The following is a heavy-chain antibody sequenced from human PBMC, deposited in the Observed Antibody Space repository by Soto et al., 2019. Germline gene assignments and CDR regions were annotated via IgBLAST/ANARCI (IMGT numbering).Heavy chain of an antibody. CDR2: ISSSSSVI. CDR1: GFIFSDCA. D-gene: IGHD7-27*01. V-gene: IGHV3-48*01. J-gene: IGHJ6*03. CDR3: ARDLSWGSNWYYYMDD. Sequence: EVQLVESGGGLVQPGGSLRLSCATSGFIFSDCAMNWVRQAPGKGLEWVSYISSSSSVIDYADSVKGRFTVSRDNARNSLYHQMNSLRAEDTAVYYCARDLSWGSNWYYYMDDWGKGTTVTVSS.